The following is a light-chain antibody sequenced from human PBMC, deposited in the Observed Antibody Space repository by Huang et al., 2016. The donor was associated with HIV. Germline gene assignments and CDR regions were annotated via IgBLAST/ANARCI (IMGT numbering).Light chain of an antibody. CDR1: QSVGSY. J-gene: IGKJ1*01. V-gene: IGKV3-11*01. CDR3: HQRTNWWWT. CDR2: DIS. Sequence: EIVLTQTPASLSLSPGERATLSCSASQSVGSYLAGYQQKPGQAPRLLIYDISNRATGIPARFRGSGSGTDFSLPISSLEPEDFAVYYCHQRTNWWWTFGQGTKVEVK.